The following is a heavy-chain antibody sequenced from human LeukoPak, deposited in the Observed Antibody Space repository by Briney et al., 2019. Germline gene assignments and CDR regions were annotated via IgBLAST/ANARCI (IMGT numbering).Heavy chain of an antibody. J-gene: IGHJ4*02. CDR3: AYYAGDY. CDR2: ISSSGGST. V-gene: IGHV3-23*01. Sequence: GGSLRLSCAASGFTFSGNAMSWVRQAPGKGLEWVSTISSSGGSTSYADSVEGRFTISRDNSKNTLYLQMNTLRAEDTAVYYCAYYAGDYWGQGTLVTVSS. CDR1: GFTFSGNA. D-gene: IGHD1-26*01.